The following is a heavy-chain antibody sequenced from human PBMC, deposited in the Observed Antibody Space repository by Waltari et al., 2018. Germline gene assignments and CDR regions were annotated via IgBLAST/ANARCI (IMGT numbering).Heavy chain of an antibody. Sequence: QLLESGGDLVQPEGSLRLSCAASGFSFSNYGMAWVRQAPGKGLEWVASIRAINGNTYYPDSVKGRFTISRDDSKNTLHLQMDSLRAEDTAMYYCAKKMTDNLYSFYFDAWGQGTLVTVSS. CDR3: AKKMTDNLYSFYFDA. D-gene: IGHD2-15*01. J-gene: IGHJ4*02. CDR1: GFSFSNYG. CDR2: IRAINGNT. V-gene: IGHV3-23*01.